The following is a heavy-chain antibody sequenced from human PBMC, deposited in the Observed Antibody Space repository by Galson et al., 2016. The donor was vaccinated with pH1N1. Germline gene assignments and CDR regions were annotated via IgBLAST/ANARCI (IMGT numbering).Heavy chain of an antibody. CDR2: IHYSGFT. J-gene: IGHJ4*02. Sequence: SETLSLTCTVSGGSLSSRNFYGGWIRQPPGKGLEWIGNIHYSGFTHYNSSLQSRVTISVDTSENQFSLRLSSVTAADTAVYYCASLVRGSYPDPLYYFDFWGLGTLSPSPQ. D-gene: IGHD1-26*01. CDR3: ASLVRGSYPDPLYYFDF. V-gene: IGHV4-39*01. CDR1: GGSLSSRNFY.